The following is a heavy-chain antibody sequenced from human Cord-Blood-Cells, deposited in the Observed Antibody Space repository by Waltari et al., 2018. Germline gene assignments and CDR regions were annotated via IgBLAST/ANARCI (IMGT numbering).Heavy chain of an antibody. CDR3: ARADCSGGSCTREDAFDI. Sequence: QLQLQESGPGLVKPSETLSLTCTVSGGSISSSSYYWGWIRQPPGQGLEWIGSIYYSGSTYYNPSLKRRVTISVDTSKNQFSLKLSSVTAADTAVYYCARADCSGGSCTREDAFDIWGQGTMVTVSS. V-gene: IGHV4-39*01. CDR2: IYYSGST. D-gene: IGHD2-15*01. J-gene: IGHJ3*02. CDR1: GGSISSSSYY.